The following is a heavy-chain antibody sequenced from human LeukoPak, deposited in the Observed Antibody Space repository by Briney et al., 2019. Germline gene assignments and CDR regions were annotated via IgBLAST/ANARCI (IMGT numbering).Heavy chain of an antibody. Sequence: GESLKISCQGSGYSFTSHWIGWVRQMPGKGLEWMGRIAPSDSYANYSPSFQGQVSISADKSISTAYLQWSSLKASDTAMYYCARHRDCGDGNCYPDYWGQGTLVTVSS. V-gene: IGHV5-10-1*04. CDR3: ARHRDCGDGNCYPDY. CDR2: IAPSDSYA. CDR1: GYSFTSHW. D-gene: IGHD2-15*01. J-gene: IGHJ4*02.